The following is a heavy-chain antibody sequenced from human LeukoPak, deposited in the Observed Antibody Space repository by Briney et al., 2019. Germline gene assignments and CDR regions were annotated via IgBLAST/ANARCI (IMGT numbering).Heavy chain of an antibody. CDR1: GFTFSSHW. Sequence: GGSLRLSCAASGFTFSSHWMSWVRQAPGKGPEWVANIKQDGTEIYYVDSVKGRFTISRDNAKNSLYLQMNSLRDEDTAVYYCARGHLGYSSGSDNWGQGTLVTVSS. D-gene: IGHD6-19*01. J-gene: IGHJ4*02. CDR3: ARGHLGYSSGSDN. V-gene: IGHV3-7*01. CDR2: IKQDGTEI.